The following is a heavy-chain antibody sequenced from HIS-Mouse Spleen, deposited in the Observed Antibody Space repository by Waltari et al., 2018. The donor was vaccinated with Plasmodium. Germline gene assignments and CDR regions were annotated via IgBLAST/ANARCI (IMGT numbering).Heavy chain of an antibody. Sequence: QVQLVESGGGVVQPGRSLRLSCAASGFTFSSYAMHWVRQAPGKGLEWVAGKSYDGSNKYYADSVKGRFTISRDNSKNTLYLQMNSLRAEDTAVYYCARLYYDFWSGYYPYGMDVWGQGTTVTVSS. J-gene: IGHJ6*02. D-gene: IGHD3-3*01. CDR3: ARLYYDFWSGYYPYGMDV. CDR1: GFTFSSYA. CDR2: KSYDGSNK. V-gene: IGHV3-30*04.